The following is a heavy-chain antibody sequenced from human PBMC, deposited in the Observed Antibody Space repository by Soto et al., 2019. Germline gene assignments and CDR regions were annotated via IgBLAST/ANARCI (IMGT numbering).Heavy chain of an antibody. Sequence: QLQLQESGSGLVKPSQTLSLTCAVSGGSISSGGYSWSWIRQPPGKGLEWIGYIYHSGSTYYNPSIKRRVTISVDRYKNQFSLKLSSVTAADTAVYYCARAGGLGAVAVDYWGQGTLVTVSS. CDR2: IYHSGST. CDR3: ARAGGLGAVAVDY. V-gene: IGHV4-30-2*01. CDR1: GGSISSGGYS. J-gene: IGHJ4*02. D-gene: IGHD6-19*01.